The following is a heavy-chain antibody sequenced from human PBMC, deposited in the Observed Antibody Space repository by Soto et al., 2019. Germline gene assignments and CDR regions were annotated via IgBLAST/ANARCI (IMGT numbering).Heavy chain of an antibody. CDR1: GFTFSSYG. CDR2: ISYDGSNK. D-gene: IGHD2-8*01. Sequence: GGSLRLSCAASGFTFSSYGMHWVRQAPGKGLEWVAVISYDGSNKYYADSVKGRFTISRDNSKNTLYLQMNSLRAEDTAVYYCAKDRTLMVYAIRYWWSHYYMDVWGKGTTVTVSS. CDR3: AKDRTLMVYAIRYWWSHYYMDV. J-gene: IGHJ6*03. V-gene: IGHV3-30*18.